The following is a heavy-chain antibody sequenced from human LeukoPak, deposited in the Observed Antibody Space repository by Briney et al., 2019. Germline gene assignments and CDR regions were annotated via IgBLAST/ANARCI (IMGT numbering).Heavy chain of an antibody. D-gene: IGHD2-15*01. Sequence: ASVKVSCKASGYTFTSYAMNWVRQAPGQGLEWMGWINTNTGNPTYAQGFTGRFVFSLDTSVSTAYLQISSLKPEDTAVYYCARWGRGDYYYYYMDVWGKGTTVTISS. V-gene: IGHV7-4-1*02. J-gene: IGHJ6*03. CDR2: INTNTGNP. CDR1: GYTFTSYA. CDR3: ARWGRGDYYYYYMDV.